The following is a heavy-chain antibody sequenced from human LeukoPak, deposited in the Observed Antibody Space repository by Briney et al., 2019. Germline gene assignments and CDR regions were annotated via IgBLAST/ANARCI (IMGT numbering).Heavy chain of an antibody. CDR1: GGTFSSYA. CDR2: IIPIFGTA. D-gene: IGHD3-3*01. CDR3: ARVWKLMESWFDP. J-gene: IGHJ5*02. V-gene: IGHV1-69*05. Sequence: SVKVSCKASGGTFSSYAISWVRQAPGQGLEWMGGIIPIFGTANYAQKFQGRVTITTDESTSTAYMELSSLRSEDTAVYYCARVWKLMESWFDPWGQGTLVTVSS.